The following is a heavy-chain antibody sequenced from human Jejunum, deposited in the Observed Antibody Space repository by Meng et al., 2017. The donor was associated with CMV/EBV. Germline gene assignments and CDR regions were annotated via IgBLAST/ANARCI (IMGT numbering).Heavy chain of an antibody. Sequence: EVHLVESGGGLVHPGGSLRLSCAASGFTFSSYYMHWVRQAPGKGLGWVSRISPDGTFTEYADSVKGRFTISRDSAKNTVYLQMDSLRADDTAIYYCAREGGRGGNFFDNWGQGTLVTVSS. J-gene: IGHJ4*02. V-gene: IGHV3-74*01. CDR3: AREGGRGGNFFDN. D-gene: IGHD4-23*01. CDR1: GFTFSSYY. CDR2: ISPDGTFT.